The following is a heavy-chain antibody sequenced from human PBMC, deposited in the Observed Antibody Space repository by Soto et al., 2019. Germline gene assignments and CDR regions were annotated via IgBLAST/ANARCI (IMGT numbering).Heavy chain of an antibody. CDR1: GFTFSNAW. D-gene: IGHD3-22*01. Sequence: PGGSLRLSCAASGFTFSNAWMSWVRQAPGKGLEWVGRIKSKTDGGTTDYAAPVKGRFTISRDDSKNTLYLQMNSLKTEDTAVYYCTTEYYYDTSVSKMARCAFDIWGQGTMVTVSS. CDR3: TTEYYYDTSVSKMARCAFDI. CDR2: IKSKTDGGTT. V-gene: IGHV3-15*01. J-gene: IGHJ3*02.